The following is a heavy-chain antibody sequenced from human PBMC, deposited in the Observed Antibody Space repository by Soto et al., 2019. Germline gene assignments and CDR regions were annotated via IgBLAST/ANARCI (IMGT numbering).Heavy chain of an antibody. CDR1: GFTFSIFG. Sequence: QVQLVESGGGVVQPGRSLRLSCEASGFTFSIFGMHWVRQAPGKGLEWVAVISYDGNNKYYADSVQGRFTISRDNSKTTLYLQLDSLRAEDTAVYYCANDHLQTTVTTPSYWGQGTLVTVSS. CDR3: ANDHLQTTVTTPSY. D-gene: IGHD4-17*01. CDR2: ISYDGNNK. V-gene: IGHV3-30*18. J-gene: IGHJ4*02.